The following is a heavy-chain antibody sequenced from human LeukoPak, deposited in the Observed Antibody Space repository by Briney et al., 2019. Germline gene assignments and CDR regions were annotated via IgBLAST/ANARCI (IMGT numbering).Heavy chain of an antibody. CDR3: ARAGSSSSPLWY. CDR1: GGSFIGYY. Sequence: PSETLSLTCAVYGGSFIGYYWSWIRQPPGKGLEWIGEVNHSGSTNYNASLKSRVTISVDTSKNQFSLKLSSVTAADTAVYYCARAGSSSSPLWYWGQGTLVTVSS. J-gene: IGHJ4*02. V-gene: IGHV4-34*01. D-gene: IGHD1-14*01. CDR2: VNHSGST.